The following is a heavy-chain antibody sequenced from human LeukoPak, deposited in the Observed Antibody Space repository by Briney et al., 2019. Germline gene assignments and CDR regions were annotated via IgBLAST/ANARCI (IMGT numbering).Heavy chain of an antibody. J-gene: IGHJ4*02. CDR1: GFTFSSYA. CDR2: ISYDGSNK. D-gene: IGHD6-13*01. Sequence: GRSLRLSCAASGFTFSSYAMHGVRQAPGKGLEGVAVISYDGSNKYYADSVKGRFTISRDNSKNTLYLQMNSLRPEDTAVYYCARDVTIAAAEDYWGQGTLVTVSS. V-gene: IGHV3-30*04. CDR3: ARDVTIAAAEDY.